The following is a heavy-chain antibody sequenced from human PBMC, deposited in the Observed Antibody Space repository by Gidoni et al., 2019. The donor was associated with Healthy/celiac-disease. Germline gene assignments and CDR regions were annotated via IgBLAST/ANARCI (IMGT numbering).Heavy chain of an antibody. V-gene: IGHV4-34*01. D-gene: IGHD3-10*01. J-gene: IGHJ4*02. CDR2: INHSGST. CDR3: ASRGNETKLGKNFDY. Sequence: QVQLQQWGAGLLKPSETLSLTCAVYGGSFSGYYWSWIRQPPGKGLEWIGEINHSGSTNYNPSLKSRVTISVDTSKNQFSLKLSSVTAADTAVYYCASRGNETKLGKNFDYWGQGTLVTVSS. CDR1: GGSFSGYY.